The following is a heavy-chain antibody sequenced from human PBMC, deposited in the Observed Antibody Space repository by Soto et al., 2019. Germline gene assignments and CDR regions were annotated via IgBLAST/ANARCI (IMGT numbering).Heavy chain of an antibody. Sequence: ASVKVSCKASGYTFTRYDINWGRQATGQGLEWVGWMNPNSGNTGYAQKFQGRVTMTRNTSISTAYMELSSLRSEDTAVYYCARGSPADFWSGYYHYYYYYYMDVWGKGTTVTVSS. V-gene: IGHV1-8*01. CDR3: ARGSPADFWSGYYHYYYYYYMDV. D-gene: IGHD3-3*01. CDR2: MNPNSGNT. J-gene: IGHJ6*03. CDR1: GYTFTRYD.